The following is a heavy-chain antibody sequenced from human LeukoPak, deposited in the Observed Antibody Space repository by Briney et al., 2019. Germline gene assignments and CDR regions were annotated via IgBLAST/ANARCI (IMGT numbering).Heavy chain of an antibody. D-gene: IGHD6-13*01. CDR3: ARGIAAAGFYYYYYMDV. CDR1: GGSISSYY. V-gene: IGHV4-4*07. CDR2: IYTSGST. Sequence: PSGTLSLTCTVSGGSISSYYWSWIRQPAGKGLEWIGRIYTSGSTNYNPPLKSRVTMSVDTSKNQFSLKLSSVTAADTAVYYCARGIAAAGFYYYYYMDVWGKGTTVTVSS. J-gene: IGHJ6*03.